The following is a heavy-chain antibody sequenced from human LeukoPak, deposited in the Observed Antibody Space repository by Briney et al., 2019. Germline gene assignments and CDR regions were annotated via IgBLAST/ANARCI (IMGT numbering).Heavy chain of an antibody. CDR3: ARVCRTSIGLHF. J-gene: IGHJ4*02. V-gene: IGHV3-11*05. CDR1: GYTFSDYY. CDR2: ISSSGNYA. D-gene: IGHD3-10*01. Sequence: GGSLRLLCAASGYTFSDYYTSWIRQAPGKGLEWVSYISSSGNYANYADSVKGRFTISRDNGKKSLNLQMESLRAEDMAVYYCARVCRTSIGLHFGGQGTVVTVSS.